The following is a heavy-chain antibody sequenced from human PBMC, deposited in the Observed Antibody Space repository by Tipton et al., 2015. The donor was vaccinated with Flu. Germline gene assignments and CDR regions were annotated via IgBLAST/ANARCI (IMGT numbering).Heavy chain of an antibody. CDR3: ATRGHGYNFDFDY. Sequence: SLRLSCAASGFTFSDYYIDWVRQAPGKGLEWVGRSRDKTKSYTTEYAASVKGRFTISRDDSKNSLYLQMNSLKTEGTVVYYCATRGHGYNFDFDYWGQGTLVTVSS. V-gene: IGHV3-72*01. J-gene: IGHJ4*02. CDR1: GFTFSDYY. CDR2: SRDKTKSYTT. D-gene: IGHD5-24*01.